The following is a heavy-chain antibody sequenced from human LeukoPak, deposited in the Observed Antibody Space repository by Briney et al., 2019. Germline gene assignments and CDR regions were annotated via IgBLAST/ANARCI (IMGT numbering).Heavy chain of an antibody. CDR3: ARDHSYYFGSGTSTLDV. CDR2: IYYTGAI. D-gene: IGHD3-10*01. J-gene: IGHJ6*02. Sequence: PSETLSLTCTFSGASISTGGYYWTWIRQPPGEGLEWIGYIYYTGAIDYNPSLKSRLTISLDTSKYQFSLKLNSVTAADTAVYYCARDHSYYFGSGTSTLDVWGQGTAVTVSS. CDR1: GASISTGGYY. V-gene: IGHV4-31*03.